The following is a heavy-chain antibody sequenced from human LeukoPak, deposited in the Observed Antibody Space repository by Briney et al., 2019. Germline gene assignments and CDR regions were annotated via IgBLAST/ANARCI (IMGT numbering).Heavy chain of an antibody. CDR1: GFIFSSYP. Sequence: GGSLRLSCAASGFIFSSYPMSWVRQAPGKGLEWVSVITGSGGNTYYADSVKGRFTISKDNSKNTVYLQMSSLRVDDTAVYYCAKAASSSWPSYYYGMDVWGQGTTVTVSS. J-gene: IGHJ6*02. D-gene: IGHD6-13*01. CDR3: AKAASSSWPSYYYGMDV. V-gene: IGHV3-23*01. CDR2: ITGSGGNT.